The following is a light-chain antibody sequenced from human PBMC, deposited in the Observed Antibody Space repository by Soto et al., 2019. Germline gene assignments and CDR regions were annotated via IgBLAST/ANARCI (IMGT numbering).Light chain of an antibody. J-gene: IGLJ1*01. V-gene: IGLV2-14*01. CDR1: SSDVGGYNY. Sequence: QSALTQPASVSGSPGQSITISCTGTSSDVGGYNYVSWYQQHPGKAPKLMIYDVSNRPSGVSSRFSGSKSGNTASLTISGLQAEDEADYYCSSYTSSSVLVFGTGTKVTVL. CDR3: SSYTSSSVLV. CDR2: DVS.